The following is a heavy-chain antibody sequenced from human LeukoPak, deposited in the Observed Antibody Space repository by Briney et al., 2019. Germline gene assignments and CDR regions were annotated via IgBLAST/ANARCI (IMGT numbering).Heavy chain of an antibody. CDR1: GGSFSGYY. D-gene: IGHD3-22*01. J-gene: IGHJ4*02. V-gene: IGHV4-34*01. Sequence: PSETLSLTCAVYGGSFSGYYWSWIRQPPGKGLEWIGEINHSGSTNYNPSLKSRVTISVDTSKNQFSLKLSSVTAADTAVYYCARTYCDSSGYYYYFDYWGQGTLVTVSS. CDR2: INHSGST. CDR3: ARTYCDSSGYYYYFDY.